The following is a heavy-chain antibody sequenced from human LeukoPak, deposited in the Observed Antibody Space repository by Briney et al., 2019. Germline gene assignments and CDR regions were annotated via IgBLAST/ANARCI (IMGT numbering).Heavy chain of an antibody. CDR1: GGSFSGYY. D-gene: IGHD3-22*01. Sequence: SETLSLTCAVYGGSFSGYYWSWIRQPPGKGLEWIGEINHSGSTNYDPSLKSRVTISVDTSKNQFSLKLSSVTAADTAVYYCARTAYYYDSSGYYSAPSFDYWGQGTLVTVSS. CDR2: INHSGST. V-gene: IGHV4-34*01. J-gene: IGHJ4*02. CDR3: ARTAYYYDSSGYYSAPSFDY.